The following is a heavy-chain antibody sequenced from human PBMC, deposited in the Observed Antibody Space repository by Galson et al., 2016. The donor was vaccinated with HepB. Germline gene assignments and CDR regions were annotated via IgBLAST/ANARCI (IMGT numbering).Heavy chain of an antibody. CDR1: GFTVSSYG. Sequence: SLRLSCAASGFTVSSYGMNWIRQAPGKGLEWVSYISRGSGTIYYADSVRGRFTVSRDNARNSLYLQMNSLRDEDTAVYYCATADSGGDTFVDVWGQGTTVIVTS. CDR2: ISRGSGTI. D-gene: IGHD4-23*01. CDR3: ATADSGGDTFVDV. V-gene: IGHV3-48*02. J-gene: IGHJ6*02.